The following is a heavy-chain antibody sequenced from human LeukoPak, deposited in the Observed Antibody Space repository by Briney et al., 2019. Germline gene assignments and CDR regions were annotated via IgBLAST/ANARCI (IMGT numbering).Heavy chain of an antibody. Sequence: PSETLSLTCTVSGGSISSYYWSWIRQPPGKGLEWIGYIYYSGSTNYNPSLKSRVTISVDTSKNQFSLKLSSVTAADTAVYYCARATRGSVAGPFDYWGQGTQVTVSS. J-gene: IGHJ4*02. V-gene: IGHV4-59*01. CDR3: ARATRGSVAGPFDY. D-gene: IGHD6-19*01. CDR1: GGSISSYY. CDR2: IYYSGST.